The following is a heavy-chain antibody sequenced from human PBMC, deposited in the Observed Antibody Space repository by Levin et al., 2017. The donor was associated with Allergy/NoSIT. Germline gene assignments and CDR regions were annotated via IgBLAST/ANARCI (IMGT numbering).Heavy chain of an antibody. CDR3: ARDGDWGSGWFADY. V-gene: IGHV3-11*05. CDR1: GFTFTNYY. J-gene: IGHJ4*02. D-gene: IGHD6-19*01. CDR2: ISSSSTYT. Sequence: HGESLKISCAASGFTFTNYYMSWIRQAPGKGLEWVSYISSSSTYTNYADSVKGRFTISRDNAKKSLYLQMSSLRADDTAVYYCARDGDWGSGWFADYWGQGIPVTVSS.